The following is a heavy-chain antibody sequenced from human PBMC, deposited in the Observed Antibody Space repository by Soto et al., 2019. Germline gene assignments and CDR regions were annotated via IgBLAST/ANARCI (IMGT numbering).Heavy chain of an antibody. Sequence: QVQLQQWGAGLLKPSETLSLTCAVYGGSFSDPYWNWIRQPPGKGLECIGEINHSAGTIYNPSPRSRVSISLDTSKNEFSLPLTSVTAAHTAVYYCARAVTDWYVRPLYFDLWGRGTPVTVSS. CDR3: ARAVTDWYVRPLYFDL. D-gene: IGHD3-9*01. CDR2: INHSAGT. V-gene: IGHV4-34*01. J-gene: IGHJ2*01. CDR1: GGSFSDPY.